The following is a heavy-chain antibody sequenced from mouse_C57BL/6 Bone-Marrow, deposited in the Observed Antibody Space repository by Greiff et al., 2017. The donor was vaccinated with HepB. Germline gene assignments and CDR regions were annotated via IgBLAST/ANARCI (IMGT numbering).Heavy chain of an antibody. V-gene: IGHV1-59*01. D-gene: IGHD3-2*02. Sequence: QVQLQQPGAELVRPGTSVKLSCKASGYTFTSYWMHWVKQRPGQGLEWIGVIDPSDSYTNYNQKFKGKATLTVDTSSSTAYMQLSSLTSEDSAVYYCARSDSSGDFDYWGQGTTLTVSS. J-gene: IGHJ2*01. CDR1: GYTFTSYW. CDR2: IDPSDSYT. CDR3: ARSDSSGDFDY.